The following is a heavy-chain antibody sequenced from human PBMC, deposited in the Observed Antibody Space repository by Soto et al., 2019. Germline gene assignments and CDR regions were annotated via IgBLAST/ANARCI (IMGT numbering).Heavy chain of an antibody. V-gene: IGHV3-15*01. CDR1: GFTFSNAW. Sequence: GGSLRLSCAASGFTFSNAWMSWVRQAPGKGLEWVGRIKSKTDGGTTDYAAPVKGRFTISRDDSKNTLYLQMNSLKTEDTAVYYCTFYSDIVVVVAVIDYWGKGTLVTVSS. J-gene: IGHJ4*02. CDR2: IKSKTDGGTT. CDR3: TFYSDIVVVVAVIDY. D-gene: IGHD2-15*01.